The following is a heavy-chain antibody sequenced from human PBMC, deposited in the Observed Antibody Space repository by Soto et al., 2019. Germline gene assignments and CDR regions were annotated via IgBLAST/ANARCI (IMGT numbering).Heavy chain of an antibody. D-gene: IGHD3-16*01. J-gene: IGHJ6*03. V-gene: IGHV3-66*01. CDR2: IYSDGST. Sequence: ESGGGLVQPGGSLRLSCAASGFTVTSNYMTWVRQAPGKGLEWVSLIYSDGSTFYADSVKARFTLSRDSSKNTLYLEMSGLRAEDTAMFYCARVLRESSYFYMDVWGGGTTVTVSS. CDR3: ARVLRESSYFYMDV. CDR1: GFTVTSNY.